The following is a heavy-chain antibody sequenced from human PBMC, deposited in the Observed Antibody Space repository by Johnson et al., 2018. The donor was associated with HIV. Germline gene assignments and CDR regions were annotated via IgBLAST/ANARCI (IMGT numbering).Heavy chain of an antibody. Sequence: VQLVESGGGVVQPGRSLRLSCAASGFTFSSYAMHWVRQAPGKGLEWVAVISYDGSNKYYADSVKGRFTISRDNSKNSLYLQMNSLRAEDTALYYCAKDFPKWEDGDAFDIWGQGTMVTVSS. D-gene: IGHD1-26*01. J-gene: IGHJ3*02. CDR2: ISYDGSNK. V-gene: IGHV3-30*04. CDR1: GFTFSSYA. CDR3: AKDFPKWEDGDAFDI.